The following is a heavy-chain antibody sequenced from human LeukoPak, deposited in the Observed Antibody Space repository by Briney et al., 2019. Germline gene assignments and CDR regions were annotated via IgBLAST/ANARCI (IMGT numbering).Heavy chain of an antibody. CDR3: ARPSAAGATYYFDY. J-gene: IGHJ4*02. CDR1: GGSFSGYY. Sequence: SETLSLTCAVYGGSFSGYYWSWIRQPPGKGLEWIGEINHSGSTNYNPSLKSRVTISVDTSKNQFSLKLSSVTAADTAVYYCARPSAAGATYYFDYWGQGTLVTVSS. D-gene: IGHD6-13*01. CDR2: INHSGST. V-gene: IGHV4-34*01.